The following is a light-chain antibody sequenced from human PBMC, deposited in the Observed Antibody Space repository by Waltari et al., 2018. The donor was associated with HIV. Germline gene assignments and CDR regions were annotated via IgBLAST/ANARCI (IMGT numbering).Light chain of an antibody. V-gene: IGLV2-14*01. CDR3: SSYTSSSTYV. CDR1: SSDVGGYNY. J-gene: IGLJ1*01. Sequence: QSALTQPASVSGSPGQSITISCTGTSSDVGGYNYVCWYQQHPGKAPKFMIYDVSKRPSGVSNRFAGSKSGNTASLTISGLQAEDEADYYCSSYTSSSTYVFGTGTKVTVL. CDR2: DVS.